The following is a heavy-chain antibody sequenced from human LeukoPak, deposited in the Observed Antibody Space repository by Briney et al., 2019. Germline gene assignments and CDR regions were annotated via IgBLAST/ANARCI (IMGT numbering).Heavy chain of an antibody. Sequence: PSEPLSLTCTVSGGSISSYYWSCIRQPPGKGLEWIGYMYYSGSTNYNPSLKSRVTMSVDTSKNQFSLKLSSVTAADTAVYYCARLRIERYYDRSGYYVDYWGQGTLVTVSS. V-gene: IGHV4-59*01. CDR1: GGSISSYY. CDR3: ARLRIERYYDRSGYYVDY. J-gene: IGHJ4*02. CDR2: MYYSGST. D-gene: IGHD3-22*01.